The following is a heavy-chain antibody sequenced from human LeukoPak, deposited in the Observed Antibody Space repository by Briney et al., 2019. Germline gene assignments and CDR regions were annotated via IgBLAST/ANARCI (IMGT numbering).Heavy chain of an antibody. D-gene: IGHD6-19*01. CDR3: ARGHRYSSGWDSLDY. V-gene: IGHV3-33*01. Sequence: GGSLRLSCAASGFTFSSYGMHWVRQAPGKGLEWVAVIWYDGSNKYYADSVKGRFTISRDNSKNTLYLQMNSLRAEDTAVYYCARGHRYSSGWDSLDYWGQGTLVTVSS. CDR2: IWYDGSNK. CDR1: GFTFSSYG. J-gene: IGHJ4*02.